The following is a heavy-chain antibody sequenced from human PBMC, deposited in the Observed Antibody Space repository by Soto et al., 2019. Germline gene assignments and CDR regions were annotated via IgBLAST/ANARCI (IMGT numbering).Heavy chain of an antibody. J-gene: IGHJ4*02. Sequence: QVQLQESGPGLVKPSETLSLTCTVSGGSVSSGNYCWSWIRQPPGKGLAWIGYFYYTGSINYNPSLESRVTIVLDASKNQFSLRLSSVTAADTGVYYCARSMFYSDGTTYTPFKYWGQGPLVTASS. CDR3: ARSMFYSDGTTYTPFKY. D-gene: IGHD3-22*01. CDR1: GGSVSSGNYC. V-gene: IGHV4-61*01. CDR2: FYYTGSI.